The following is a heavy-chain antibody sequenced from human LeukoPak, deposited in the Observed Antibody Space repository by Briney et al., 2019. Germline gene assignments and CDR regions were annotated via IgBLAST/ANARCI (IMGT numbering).Heavy chain of an antibody. J-gene: IGHJ4*02. Sequence: SETLSLTCAVSGVSFNDYYWSWVRQTPGKGLEWIGEINHSGYTNASPSLKSRVTLSIDTSRKQFSLNLRSVTVADTGIYYCTRMTTGHDYWGQGTLVTVSS. V-gene: IGHV4-34*01. D-gene: IGHD4-17*01. CDR1: GVSFNDYY. CDR2: INHSGYT. CDR3: TRMTTGHDY.